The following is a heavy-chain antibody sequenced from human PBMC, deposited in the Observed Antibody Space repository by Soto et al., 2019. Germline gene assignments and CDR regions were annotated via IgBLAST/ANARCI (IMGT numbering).Heavy chain of an antibody. CDR1: GFTFTSSA. V-gene: IGHV1-58*02. J-gene: IGHJ4*02. CDR2: IVVGSGNT. D-gene: IGHD2-15*01. Sequence: GASVKVSCKASGFTFTSSAMQWVRQARGQRLEWIGWIVVGSGNTNYAQKFQERVTITRDMSTSTAYMELSSLRSEDTAVYYCAAEVGPYHCSGGSCADYWGQGTLVTVSS. CDR3: AAEVGPYHCSGGSCADY.